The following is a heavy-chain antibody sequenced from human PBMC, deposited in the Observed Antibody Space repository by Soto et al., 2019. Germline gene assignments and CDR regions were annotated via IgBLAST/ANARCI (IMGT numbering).Heavy chain of an antibody. CDR2: ISWNSGSI. D-gene: IGHD3-3*01. CDR1: GFTFDDYA. J-gene: IGHJ2*01. Sequence: HPGGSLRLSCAASGFTFDDYAMHWVRQAPGKGLEWVSGISWNSGSIGYADSVKGRFTISRDNAKNSLYLQMNSLRAEDTALYYCAKAHGGVDFWSGYLGNWYFDLWGRGTLVTVSS. V-gene: IGHV3-9*01. CDR3: AKAHGGVDFWSGYLGNWYFDL.